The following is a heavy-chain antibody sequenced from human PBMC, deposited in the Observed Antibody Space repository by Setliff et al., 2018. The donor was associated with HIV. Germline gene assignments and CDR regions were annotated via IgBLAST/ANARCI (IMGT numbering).Heavy chain of an antibody. D-gene: IGHD1-26*01. J-gene: IGHJ3*02. V-gene: IGHV3-53*01. Sequence: ETLSLTCTVSGGSISTSNYYWGWVRQAPGKGLEWVSTIYSDGSTYHADSVKGRFTLSRDNAKNTLYLQMNSLRAEDTAVYYCTRDRGRPDSFDIWGQGTMVTVSS. CDR1: GGSISTSNYY. CDR3: TRDRGRPDSFDI. CDR2: IYSDGST.